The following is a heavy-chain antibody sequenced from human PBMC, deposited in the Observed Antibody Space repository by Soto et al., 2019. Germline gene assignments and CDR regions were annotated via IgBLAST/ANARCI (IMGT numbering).Heavy chain of an antibody. D-gene: IGHD5-18*01. J-gene: IGHJ4*02. V-gene: IGHV3-66*04. Sequence: EVQLVESGGGLVQPGGSLRLSCAASGFTVSSNYMSWVRQAPGKGLEWVSVIYSGGSAYYADSVKGRFTISRDNSKNTLYLQMNSVRAEYTSVYDCARHGYSYGGGYFDYWGQGTLVTVSS. CDR1: GFTVSSNY. CDR3: ARHGYSYGGGYFDY. CDR2: IYSGGSA.